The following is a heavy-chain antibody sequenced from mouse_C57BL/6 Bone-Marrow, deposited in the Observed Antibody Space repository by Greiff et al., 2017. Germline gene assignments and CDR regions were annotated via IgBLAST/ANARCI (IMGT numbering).Heavy chain of an antibody. Sequence: QVQLQQPGAELVKPGASVKMSCKASGYTFTSYWITWVKQRPGQGLEWIGDIYPGSGSTNYNEKFKGKATLTVDTSSSTAYMQLSSLTSEDSAVYYCARWLLLYWYFDVWGTGTTVTVSS. D-gene: IGHD2-3*01. V-gene: IGHV1-55*01. CDR3: ARWLLLYWYFDV. CDR1: GYTFTSYW. J-gene: IGHJ1*03. CDR2: IYPGSGST.